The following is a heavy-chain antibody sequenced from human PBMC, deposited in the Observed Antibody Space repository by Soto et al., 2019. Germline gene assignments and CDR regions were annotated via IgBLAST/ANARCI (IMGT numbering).Heavy chain of an antibody. CDR3: ARQSSGWYNWFDP. CDR1: GGSISSSSYY. Sequence: SETLSLTCSVSGGSISSSSYYWGWIRQPPGKGLEWIGSIYYSGSIYYNPSLKSRVTISVDMSKNQFSLKLSSVTSAETAVYYCARQSSGWYNWFDPWGQGTLVTVS. J-gene: IGHJ5*02. V-gene: IGHV4-39*01. D-gene: IGHD6-19*01. CDR2: IYYSGSI.